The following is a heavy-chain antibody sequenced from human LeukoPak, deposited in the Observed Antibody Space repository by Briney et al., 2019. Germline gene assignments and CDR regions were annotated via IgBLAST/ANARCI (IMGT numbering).Heavy chain of an antibody. CDR1: GGSFSGYY. Sequence: SETLSLTCAVYGGSFSGYYWSWIRQPPGKGLEWIGEINHSGSTNYNQSLKSRVTISVDTSKNQFSLKLSSVTIADTAVYYCASVGIVVVPAASNWFDPWGQGTLVTVSS. D-gene: IGHD2-2*01. J-gene: IGHJ5*02. CDR2: INHSGST. V-gene: IGHV4-34*01. CDR3: ASVGIVVVPAASNWFDP.